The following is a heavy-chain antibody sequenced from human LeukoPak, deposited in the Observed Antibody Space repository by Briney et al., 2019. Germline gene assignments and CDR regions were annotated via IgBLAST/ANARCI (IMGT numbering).Heavy chain of an antibody. V-gene: IGHV3-73*01. CDR3: TRQMSYYDILTGYYTLHYFDY. CDR1: GFTFSGSA. CDR2: IRSKANSFAT. D-gene: IGHD3-9*01. J-gene: IGHJ4*02. Sequence: PGGSLRLSCAASGFTFSGSAMHWVRQASGEGLGWVGRIRSKANSFATAYAASVKGRFTISRDDSKNTAYLQMNSLKTEDTAVYYCTRQMSYYDILTGYYTLHYFDYWGQGTLVTVSS.